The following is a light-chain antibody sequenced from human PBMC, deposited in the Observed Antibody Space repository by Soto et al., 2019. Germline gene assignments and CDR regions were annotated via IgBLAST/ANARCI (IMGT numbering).Light chain of an antibody. V-gene: IGLV6-57*03. CDR2: EYD. CDR3: QSANSSTVI. J-gene: IGLJ2*01. Sequence: NFMLTQPHSGSESPGKTVTISCTRSSGSIVSNYVQWFQQRPGSAPSTVIYEYDHRPSGVPDRFSGSLDTSSNSASLTISGLKTEDEADYYCQSANSSTVIFGGGTKLTVL. CDR1: SGSIVSNY.